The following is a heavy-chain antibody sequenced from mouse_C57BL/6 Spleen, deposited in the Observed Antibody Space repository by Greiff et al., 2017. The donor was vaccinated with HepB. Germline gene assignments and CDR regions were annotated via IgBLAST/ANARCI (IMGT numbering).Heavy chain of an antibody. CDR1: GYAFSSSW. V-gene: IGHV1-82*01. CDR3: ARWGEDYGMAY. J-gene: IGHJ4*01. Sequence: VQGVESGPELVKPGASVKISCKASGYAFSSSWMNWVKQRPGKGLEWIGRIYPGDGDTNYNGKFKGKATLTADKSSSTAYMQLSSLTSEDSAVYFCARWGEDYGMAYWGQGTSVTVSS. CDR2: IYPGDGDT.